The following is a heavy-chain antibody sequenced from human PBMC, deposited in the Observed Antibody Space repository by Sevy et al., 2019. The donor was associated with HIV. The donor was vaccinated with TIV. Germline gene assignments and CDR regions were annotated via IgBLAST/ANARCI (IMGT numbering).Heavy chain of an antibody. CDR3: ARQADNFDWLPSYFDH. CDR2: ISYDGSKK. CDR1: GFTSSTYA. J-gene: IGHJ4*02. Sequence: SLRLSCAASGFTSSTYAIHCFRQAPGKGLEWVAGISYDGSKKYYADSVKGRFTISRDNSKNTLYLRMNSLRAEDTAVYYCARQADNFDWLPSYFDHWGQGTLVTVSS. D-gene: IGHD3-9*01. V-gene: IGHV3-30-3*01.